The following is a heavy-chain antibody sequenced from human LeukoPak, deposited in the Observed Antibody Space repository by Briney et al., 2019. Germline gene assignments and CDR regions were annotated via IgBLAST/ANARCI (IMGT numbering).Heavy chain of an antibody. CDR3: ARGRGYDSSGYYYSWGPDY. D-gene: IGHD3-22*01. J-gene: IGHJ4*02. CDR1: GYTFTSYD. CDR2: MNPNSGNT. Sequence: ASVKVSCKASGYTFTSYDINWVQQATGQGLERMGWMNPNSGNTGYAQKFQGRVTMTRNTSISTAYMELSSLRSEDTAVYYCARGRGYDSSGYYYSWGPDYWGQGTLVTVSS. V-gene: IGHV1-8*01.